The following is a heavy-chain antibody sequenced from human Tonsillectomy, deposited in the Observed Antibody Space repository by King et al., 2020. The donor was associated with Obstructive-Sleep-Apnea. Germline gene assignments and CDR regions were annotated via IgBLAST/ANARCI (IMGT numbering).Heavy chain of an antibody. Sequence: VQLVESGGGLVQPGGSLRLSCAASGFTFSSYAMGWVRQAPGKGLKWVSSISSSGGSSYYADSVKGRFIISRDNSQNTLYLQMNSLRAEDTAVYYCAKDDDPFMVRTVGYYFDYWGQGTLVTVSS. CDR3: AKDDDPFMVRTVGYYFDY. J-gene: IGHJ4*02. D-gene: IGHD3-10*01. CDR1: GFTFSSYA. CDR2: ISSSGGSS. V-gene: IGHV3-23*04.